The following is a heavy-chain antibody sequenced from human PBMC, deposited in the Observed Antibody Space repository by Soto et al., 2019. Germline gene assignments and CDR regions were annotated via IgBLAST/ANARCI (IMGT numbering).Heavy chain of an antibody. V-gene: IGHV5-51*03. CDR2: IFPDDSDT. D-gene: IGHD3-10*01. CDR3: ARCPRRGSGSVSAFDI. J-gene: IGHJ3*02. CDR1: GYNFTHHW. Sequence: EVQLVQSGEEVKKPGESLKISCKGSGYNFTHHWIGWVRQMPGKVLDWMGIIFPDDSDTRYSPSFQGQVTISAVKSVTPAYLQWISLNASDTAMYYCARCPRRGSGSVSAFDIWGQGTLVSVSP.